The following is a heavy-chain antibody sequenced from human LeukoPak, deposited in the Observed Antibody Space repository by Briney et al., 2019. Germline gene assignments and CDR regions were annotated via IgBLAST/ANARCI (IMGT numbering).Heavy chain of an antibody. V-gene: IGHV4-39*01. CDR3: ARVALSRTIDY. CDR2: IYYSGST. CDR1: GGSISSSSYY. D-gene: IGHD3-16*02. Sequence: PSETLSLTCTVSGGSISSSSYYWGWIRQPPGKGLEWIGSIYYSGSTYYSPSLKSRVTISVDTSKNQFSLKLSSVTAADTAVCYCARVALSRTIDYWGQGTLVTVSS. J-gene: IGHJ4*02.